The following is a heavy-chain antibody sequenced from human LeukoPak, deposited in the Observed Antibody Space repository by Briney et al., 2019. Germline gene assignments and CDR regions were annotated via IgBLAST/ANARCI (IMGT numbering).Heavy chain of an antibody. D-gene: IGHD4/OR15-4a*01. Sequence: SETLSLTCTVSGDSVSSFYWSWIRQPPGQRPEGIGYISYSGSTEYNPSLRSRVTISVDTSKNQLSLKLSSVTAADTAVYYCARGGASSNRFDPWGQGTLVTVSS. J-gene: IGHJ5*02. V-gene: IGHV4-59*02. CDR3: ARGGASSNRFDP. CDR1: GDSVSSFY. CDR2: ISYSGST.